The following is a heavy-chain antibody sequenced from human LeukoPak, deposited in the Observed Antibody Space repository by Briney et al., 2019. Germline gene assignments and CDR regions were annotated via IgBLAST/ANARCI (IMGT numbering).Heavy chain of an antibody. CDR2: IKQDGSEK. CDR1: GFTFSSYW. V-gene: IGHV3-7*01. J-gene: IGHJ6*02. CDR3: AREGYSGYFPHYYYYGMDV. Sequence: PGGSLRLSCAASGFTFSSYWMSWVRQAPGKGLEWVANIKQDGSEKYYVDSVKGRFTISRDNAKNSLYLQMNSLRAEDTAVYYCAREGYSGYFPHYYYYGMDVWGQGTTVTVSS. D-gene: IGHD5-12*01.